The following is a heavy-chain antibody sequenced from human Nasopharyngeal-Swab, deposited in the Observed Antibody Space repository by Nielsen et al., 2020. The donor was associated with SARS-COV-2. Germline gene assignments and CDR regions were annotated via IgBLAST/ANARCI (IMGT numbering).Heavy chain of an antibody. D-gene: IGHD6-19*01. V-gene: IGHV1-18*01. J-gene: IGHJ4*02. CDR3: ARSTIAVAGRGISDY. Sequence: ASVKVSCKASGYTFTSYGISWVRQPPGQGLEWMGWISAYNGNTNCAQKLQGRVTMTTDTSTSTAYMELRSLRSDDTAVYYCARSTIAVAGRGISDYWGQGTLVTVSS. CDR2: ISAYNGNT. CDR1: GYTFTSYG.